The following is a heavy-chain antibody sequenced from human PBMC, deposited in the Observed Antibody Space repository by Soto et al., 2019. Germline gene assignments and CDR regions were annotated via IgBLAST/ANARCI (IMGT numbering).Heavy chain of an antibody. D-gene: IGHD5-12*01. CDR2: IHYNGNT. V-gene: IGHV4-59*01. Sequence: SETLSLTCTVSSGSISSYYWSWIRQPPGKGLEWIGNIHYNGNTKYNPSLKSRVTMSVDTSKNQFSLKLISVTAADTAKYFCAREGNLGRWLQPLDFWGQGTLVTVSS. CDR3: AREGNLGRWLQPLDF. CDR1: SGSISSYY. J-gene: IGHJ4*02.